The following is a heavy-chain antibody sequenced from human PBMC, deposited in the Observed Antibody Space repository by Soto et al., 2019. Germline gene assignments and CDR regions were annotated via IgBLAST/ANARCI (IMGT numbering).Heavy chain of an antibody. V-gene: IGHV4-31*03. CDR1: GGPISSGDYY. Sequence: SETLSLTCNVSGGPISSGDYYWSWIRQHPGKGLEWIGYVYHNGNTHYNPSLKSRVTISLDTSKNQFSLNLSSVTAADTAVYYCASEGSESYSFDHWGQGALVTVSS. CDR3: ASEGSESYSFDH. J-gene: IGHJ4*02. CDR2: VYHNGNT. D-gene: IGHD3-10*01.